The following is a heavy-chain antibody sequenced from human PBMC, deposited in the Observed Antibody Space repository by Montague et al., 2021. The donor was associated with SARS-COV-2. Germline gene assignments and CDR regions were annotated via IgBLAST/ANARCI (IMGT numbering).Heavy chain of an antibody. CDR2: INHRGLT. CDR1: GESFSEYI. J-gene: IGHJ4*02. CDR3: VRSVGRRGTLYSSGWSKYPFDF. V-gene: IGHV4-34*01. Sequence: SETLSLTCAVYGESFSEYIWNWIRQPPGKGLEWIGEINHRGLTKYNPSLNSRVTLSVDTSRNQFSLKLNSVAAADTAMYYCVRSVGRRGTLYSSGWSKYPFDFWGPGTLVTVSS. D-gene: IGHD6-19*01.